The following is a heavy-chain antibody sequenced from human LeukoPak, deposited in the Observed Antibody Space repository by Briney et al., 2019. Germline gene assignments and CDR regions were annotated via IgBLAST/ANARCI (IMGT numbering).Heavy chain of an antibody. CDR3: AKYGPQDSGSSHFDY. Sequence: GGALRLSCAASGFTFSSYAMSWVRQAPGKGLEWVSAIRDSGSSTHYADSVRGRFTTSRDNSKNTLFLQMNSLRAEDTAIYYCAKYGPQDSGSSHFDYWGQGALVTVSS. CDR2: IRDSGSST. D-gene: IGHD1-26*01. CDR1: GFTFSSYA. V-gene: IGHV3-23*01. J-gene: IGHJ4*02.